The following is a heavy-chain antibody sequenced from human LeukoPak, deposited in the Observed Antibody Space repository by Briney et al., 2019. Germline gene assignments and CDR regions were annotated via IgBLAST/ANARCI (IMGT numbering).Heavy chain of an antibody. D-gene: IGHD5-12*01. V-gene: IGHV1-8*01. CDR3: ARAGRGSGYARSSPFDY. CDR2: MNPNSGNT. Sequence: GASVKVSCKASGYTFTSYDINWVRQATGQGLEWMGWMNPNSGNTGYAQKFQGRVTMTRNTSISTAYMELSSLRSEDTAVYYCARAGRGSGYARSSPFDYWGQGTLVTVSS. CDR1: GYTFTSYD. J-gene: IGHJ4*02.